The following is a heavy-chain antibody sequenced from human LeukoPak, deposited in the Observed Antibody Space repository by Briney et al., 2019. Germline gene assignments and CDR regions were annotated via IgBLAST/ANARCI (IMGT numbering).Heavy chain of an antibody. CDR3: ARSMVRGVVVWYFDY. D-gene: IGHD3-10*01. J-gene: IGHJ4*02. CDR2: IYYSGST. Sequence: PSETLSLTCTVSGGSISSYYWSWIRQPPGKGLEWIGYIYYSGSTNYNPSLKSRVTISVDTSKNQFSLKLSSVTAADTAVYYCARSMVRGVVVWYFDYWGQGTLVTVSS. V-gene: IGHV4-59*01. CDR1: GGSISSYY.